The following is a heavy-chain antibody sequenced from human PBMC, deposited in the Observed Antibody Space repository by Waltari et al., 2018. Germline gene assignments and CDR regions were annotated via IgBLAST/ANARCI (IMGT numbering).Heavy chain of an antibody. CDR3: AREDYYDSSGLDAFDI. J-gene: IGHJ3*02. CDR2: IYYSGST. V-gene: IGHV4-39*01. D-gene: IGHD3-22*01. Sequence: QLQLQESGPGLVKPSETLSLTCTVSGGSISSSSYYWGWILQPPGKGLEWIGSIYYSGSTYYNPSLKSRVTISVDTSKNQFSLKLSSVTAADTAVYYGAREDYYDSSGLDAFDIWGQGTMVTVSS. CDR1: GGSISSSSYY.